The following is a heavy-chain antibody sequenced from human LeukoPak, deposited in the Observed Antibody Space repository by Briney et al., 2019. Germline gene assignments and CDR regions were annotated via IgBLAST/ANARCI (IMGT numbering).Heavy chain of an antibody. Sequence: SETLSLTCTVSGGSISSSSYYWGWIRQPPGKGLEWIGSIYYSGSTYYNPSLKSRVTTSVDTSKNQFSLKLSSVTAADTAVYYCARTLQGQFVVVPVVDDAFDIWGQGTMVTVSS. CDR1: GGSISSSSYY. D-gene: IGHD2-2*01. CDR3: ARTLQGQFVVVPVVDDAFDI. J-gene: IGHJ3*02. CDR2: IYYSGST. V-gene: IGHV4-39*01.